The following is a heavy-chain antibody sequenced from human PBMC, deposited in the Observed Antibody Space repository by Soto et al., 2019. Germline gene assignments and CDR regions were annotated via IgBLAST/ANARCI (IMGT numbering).Heavy chain of an antibody. Sequence: SETLSLTCTVSGGSISSGGYSWTWIRQSPGKGLEWIGYTYQSGSAYYNPSLKSRVTISVDRSRNQFSLNLTSVTAADTAVYYCARDYYGMDVWGQGTTVTVSS. V-gene: IGHV4-30-2*06. CDR3: ARDYYGMDV. CDR1: GGSISSGGYS. CDR2: TYQSGSA. J-gene: IGHJ6*02.